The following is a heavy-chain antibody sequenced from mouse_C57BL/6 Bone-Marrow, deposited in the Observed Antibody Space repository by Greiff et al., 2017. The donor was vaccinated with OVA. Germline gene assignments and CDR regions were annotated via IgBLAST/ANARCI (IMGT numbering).Heavy chain of an antibody. CDR3: ARGRETAQATFAY. Sequence: QVQLQQSGAELARPGASVKMSRKASGYTFTSYTMHWVKQRPGQGLEWIGYINPSSGYTKYNQKFKDKATLTADKSSSTAYMQLSSLTSEDSAVYYCARGRETAQATFAYWGQGTLVTVSA. D-gene: IGHD3-2*02. CDR2: INPSSGYT. J-gene: IGHJ3*01. CDR1: GYTFTSYT. V-gene: IGHV1-4*01.